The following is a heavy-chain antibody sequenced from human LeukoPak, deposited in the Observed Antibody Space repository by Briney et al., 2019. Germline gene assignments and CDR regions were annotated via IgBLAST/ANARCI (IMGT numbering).Heavy chain of an antibody. D-gene: IGHD3-3*01. Sequence: PGGSLRLSGAASGFTFSSYWVYWVRQAPGEGLVWVSRINSDARNTNYADSVQGRFTISRDNAKNTLYLQMNSLRVEDTAVYYCASGIGVGDSFDIWGQETMVTVSS. CDR3: ASGIGVGDSFDI. CDR1: GFTFSSYW. CDR2: INSDARNT. J-gene: IGHJ3*02. V-gene: IGHV3-74*01.